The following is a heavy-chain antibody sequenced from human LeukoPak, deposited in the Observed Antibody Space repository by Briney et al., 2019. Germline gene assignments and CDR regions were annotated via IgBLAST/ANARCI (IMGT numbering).Heavy chain of an antibody. CDR2: IRYDGSNK. CDR3: AKDRIWVGCSSTSCYFDY. D-gene: IGHD2-2*01. J-gene: IGHJ4*02. CDR1: GFTFSSYG. Sequence: PGGSLRLSCAASGFTFSSYGMHWVRQAPGKGLEWVAFIRYDGSNKYYADSVKGRFTISRDNSKNTLYLQMNSLRAEDTAVYSCAKDRIWVGCSSTSCYFDYWGQGTLVTVSS. V-gene: IGHV3-30*02.